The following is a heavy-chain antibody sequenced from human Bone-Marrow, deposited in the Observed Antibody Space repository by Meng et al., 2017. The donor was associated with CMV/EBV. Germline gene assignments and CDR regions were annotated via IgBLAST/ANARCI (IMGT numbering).Heavy chain of an antibody. Sequence: GGSLRLSCAASGFTVITTYMSWVRQAPGKGLEWVSSISSSSNYIYYADSVKGRFTISRDNAKNSLYLQMNSLRAEDTAVYYCAKERAEEFDYWGQGTRVTVSS. V-gene: IGHV3-21*01. J-gene: IGHJ4*02. CDR3: AKERAEEFDY. CDR2: ISSSSNYI. CDR1: GFTVITTY.